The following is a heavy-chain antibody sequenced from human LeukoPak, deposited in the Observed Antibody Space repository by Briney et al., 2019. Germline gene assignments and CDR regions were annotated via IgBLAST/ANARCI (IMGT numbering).Heavy chain of an antibody. J-gene: IGHJ4*02. Sequence: TSETLSLTCAVYGGSFSGYYWSWIRQPPGKGLEWIGEINHSGSTNYNPSLKSRVTISVDTSKNQFSLKLSSVTAADTAVYYCARAGRGSSGLIWGRGTLVTVSS. CDR2: INHSGST. V-gene: IGHV4-34*01. CDR3: ARAGRGSSGLI. CDR1: GGSFSGYY. D-gene: IGHD6-6*01.